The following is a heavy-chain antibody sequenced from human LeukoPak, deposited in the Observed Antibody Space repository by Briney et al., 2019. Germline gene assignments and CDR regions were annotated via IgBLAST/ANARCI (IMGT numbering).Heavy chain of an antibody. CDR1: GFTFSTYE. Sequence: GGSLRLSCAAPGFTFSTYEMNWVRQAPGRGLEWVSYISTSGSTIYYADSVKGRFTISRDNAKNSLFLQMNSLRAEDTAVYYCARTCCLYTFEIWGQGTMVTVSS. CDR3: ARTCCLYTFEI. J-gene: IGHJ3*02. V-gene: IGHV3-48*03. CDR2: ISTSGSTI. D-gene: IGHD2-2*02.